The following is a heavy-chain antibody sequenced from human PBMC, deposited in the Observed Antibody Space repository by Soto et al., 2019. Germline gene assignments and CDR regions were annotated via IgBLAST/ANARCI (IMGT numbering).Heavy chain of an antibody. CDR2: ISYDGSNK. V-gene: IGHV3-30-3*01. CDR1: GFTFSSYA. J-gene: IGHJ4*02. CDR3: ARDLDIVVVPAENRGGYFDY. Sequence: PGGSLRLSCAASGFTFSSYAMHWVRQAPCKGLEWVAVISYDGSNKYYADSVKGRFTISRDNSKNTLYLQMNSLRAEDTAVYYCARDLDIVVVPAENRGGYFDYWGQGTLVTVSS. D-gene: IGHD2-2*01.